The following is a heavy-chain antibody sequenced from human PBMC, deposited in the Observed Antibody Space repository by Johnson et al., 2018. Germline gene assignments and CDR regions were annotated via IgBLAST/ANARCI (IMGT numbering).Heavy chain of an antibody. J-gene: IGHJ6*03. Sequence: VQLLESGGDVAQPGGSLRLSCAVSGFVFDDYAMHWVRQAPGKGLEWISMISWNGGATYYADSVKGRFTVSRDSSKNSVFLQMNSLRPEDTALYYCAKDRSYYMDVWGKGTTVTVSS. CDR2: ISWNGGAT. CDR3: AKDRSYYMDV. V-gene: IGHV3-43D*03. D-gene: IGHD3-10*01. CDR1: GFVFDDYA.